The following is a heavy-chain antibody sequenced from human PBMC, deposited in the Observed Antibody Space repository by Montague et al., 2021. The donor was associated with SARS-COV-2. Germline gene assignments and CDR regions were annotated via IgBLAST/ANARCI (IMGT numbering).Heavy chain of an antibody. V-gene: IGHV2-5*02. CDR3: AHRPSIAAAGTFRFDP. D-gene: IGHD6-13*01. Sequence: PALGKPTQTLTLTCTFSGFSLSTSGVGVGWIRQPPGKALEWLALIYWDDDKRHSPSLKRGLTITKDTYKNQVVLTMTNMDPVDKATYYCAHRPSIAAAGTFRFDPWGQGTLVTVSS. CDR1: GFSLSTSGVG. J-gene: IGHJ5*02. CDR2: IYWDDDK.